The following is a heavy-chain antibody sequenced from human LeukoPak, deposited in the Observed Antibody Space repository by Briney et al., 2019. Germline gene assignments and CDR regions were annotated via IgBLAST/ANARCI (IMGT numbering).Heavy chain of an antibody. CDR1: GYTFTGYY. CDR3: ARSSTRKAVRLYYFDY. V-gene: IGHV1-2*02. Sequence: ASVKVSCKASGYTFTGYYMHWVRQAPGQGVEWMGWINPNSGGTNYAQKFQGRVTMTRDTSISTAYMELSRLRSDDTAVYYCARSSTRKAVRLYYFDYWGQGTLVTVSS. D-gene: IGHD6-6*01. J-gene: IGHJ4*02. CDR2: INPNSGGT.